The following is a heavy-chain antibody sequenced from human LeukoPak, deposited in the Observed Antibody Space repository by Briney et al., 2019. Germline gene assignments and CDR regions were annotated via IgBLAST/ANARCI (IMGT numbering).Heavy chain of an antibody. CDR2: INAGNGNR. J-gene: IGHJ5*02. CDR3: ARGRGLIGIARFDP. V-gene: IGHV1-3*01. D-gene: IGHD3-10*01. Sequence: ASVKVPCKSSGYTFSNSVLHWVRQAPGQSLGWVGWINAGNGNRKYSQKFQDRLTITRDTSARTVYMELNSMKSEDTAMYFWARGRGLIGIARFDPWGQGTLVIVSS. CDR1: GYTFSNSV.